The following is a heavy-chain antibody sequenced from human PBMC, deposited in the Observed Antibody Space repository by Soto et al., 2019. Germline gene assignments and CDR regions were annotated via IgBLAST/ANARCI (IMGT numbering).Heavy chain of an antibody. J-gene: IGHJ3*02. CDR1: GFTFSSYA. CDR2: ISYDGSNK. Sequence: QVQLVESGGGVVQPGRSLRLSCAASGFTFSSYAMHWVRQAPGKGLEWVAVISYDGSNKYYADSVKGRFTISRDNSKNTLYLQMNSLRAEDTAVYYCARDPLPLYSYGYEDAFDIWGQGTMVTVSS. V-gene: IGHV3-30-3*01. CDR3: ARDPLPLYSYGYEDAFDI. D-gene: IGHD5-18*01.